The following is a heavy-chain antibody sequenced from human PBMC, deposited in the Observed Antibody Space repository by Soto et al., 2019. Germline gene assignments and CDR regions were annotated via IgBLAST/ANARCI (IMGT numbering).Heavy chain of an antibody. CDR3: ARVRQRVGYFYYYMDV. D-gene: IGHD6-6*01. V-gene: IGHV1-18*01. CDR2: ISAYNGDT. Sequence: QVQLLQSGAEVKKPGASVKVSCKASGYTFTNYGITWVRQAPGQGLEWMGWISAYNGDTHYTQRLQGRVTMTTDTSKSTAYMELRGLRSDDTAVYYCARVRQRVGYFYYYMDVWGKGTTVTVSS. CDR1: GYTFTNYG. J-gene: IGHJ6*03.